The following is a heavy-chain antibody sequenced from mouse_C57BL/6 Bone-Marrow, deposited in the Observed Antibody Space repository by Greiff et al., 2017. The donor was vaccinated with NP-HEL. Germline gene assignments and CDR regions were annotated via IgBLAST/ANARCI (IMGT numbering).Heavy chain of an antibody. CDR2: IYPRSGNT. CDR1: GYTFTSYG. V-gene: IGHV1-81*01. Sequence: QVQLQQSGAELARPGASVKLSCKASGYTFTSYGISWVKQRTGQGLEWIGEIYPRSGNTYYNEKFKGKATLTADKSSSTAYMELRSLTAEDSAVYFWARRVAWYYCGSGDYWGQGTTLTVSS. J-gene: IGHJ2*01. CDR3: ARRVAWYYCGSGDY. D-gene: IGHD1-1*01.